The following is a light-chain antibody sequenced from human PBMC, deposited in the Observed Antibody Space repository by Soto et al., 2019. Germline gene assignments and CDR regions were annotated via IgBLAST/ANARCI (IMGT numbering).Light chain of an antibody. CDR3: YSVSDDNRV. J-gene: IGLJ2*01. CDR1: LLAKNY. CDR2: RDT. V-gene: IGLV3-27*01. Sequence: SYELTQPSSVSVSPGQTARITCSGDLLAKNYARWFQQKPGLAPVMLIYRDTERPSGIPERFSGSSSGTTVTLTISGAQVDDEADYFCYSVSDDNRVFGRGTKLTVL.